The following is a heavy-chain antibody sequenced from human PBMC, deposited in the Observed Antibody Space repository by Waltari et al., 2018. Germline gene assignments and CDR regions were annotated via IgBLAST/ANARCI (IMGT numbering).Heavy chain of an antibody. CDR1: GATFSSYA. Sequence: QVQLVQSGAEVKKPGSSVKVSCKASGATFSSYAISWVRQAPGQGLEWMGRIIPIFGTANYAQKFQGRVTITADKSTSTAYMELSSLRSEDTAVYYCARGNYDILTGYYLFDYWGQGTLVTVSS. V-gene: IGHV1-69*13. D-gene: IGHD3-9*01. CDR2: IIPIFGTA. J-gene: IGHJ4*02. CDR3: ARGNYDILTGYYLFDY.